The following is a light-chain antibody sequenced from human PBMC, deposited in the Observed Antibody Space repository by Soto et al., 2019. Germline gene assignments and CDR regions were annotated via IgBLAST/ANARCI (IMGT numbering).Light chain of an antibody. Sequence: QSVLTQPRSVSGSPGQSVTISCTGTSSDVGGYNYVSWYQQHPGKAPKLMIYDVSKRPSGVPDRFSGSRSGNTASLTISGLQAEDEADYYCCSDAGSYTLGVVGTGTKVTVL. CDR1: SSDVGGYNY. CDR3: CSDAGSYTLGV. J-gene: IGLJ1*01. CDR2: DVS. V-gene: IGLV2-11*01.